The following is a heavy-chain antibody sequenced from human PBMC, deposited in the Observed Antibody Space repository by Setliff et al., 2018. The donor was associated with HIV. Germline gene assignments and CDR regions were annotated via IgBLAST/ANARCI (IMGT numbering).Heavy chain of an antibody. V-gene: IGHV1-69*13. CDR1: GGRFSSYA. CDR3: AEGGLGGGDYYFDF. CDR2: IVPIFGTA. J-gene: IGHJ4*02. Sequence: SVKVSCKASGGRFSSYAMSWVRQAPGQGLEWMGGIVPIFGTANYAQKFQGRVTITADESTSTAYMELKSLRSEDTAVYYCAEGGLGGGDYYFDFWGQGTLVTVSS. D-gene: IGHD2-21*02.